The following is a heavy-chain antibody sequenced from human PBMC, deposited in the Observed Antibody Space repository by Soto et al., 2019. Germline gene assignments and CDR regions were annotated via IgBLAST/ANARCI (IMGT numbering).Heavy chain of an antibody. J-gene: IGHJ4*02. Sequence: EIQLLESGGGFVQPGGSLRLSCAASGFTFGSYAMSWVRQAPGKGLEWVSTIGASSGDAHYADSVKGRFTVSRDNFNNTLALLMSTLGADVAAIYSYAKSGSPYFGGMGGWSGHWGPGTLVTV. CDR2: IGASSGDA. CDR1: GFTFGSYA. V-gene: IGHV3-23*01. D-gene: IGHD3-10*01. CDR3: AKSGSPYFGGMGGWSGH.